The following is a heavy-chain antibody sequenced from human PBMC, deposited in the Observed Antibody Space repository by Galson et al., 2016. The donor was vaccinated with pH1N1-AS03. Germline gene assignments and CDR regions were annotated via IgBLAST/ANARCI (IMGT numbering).Heavy chain of an antibody. CDR1: GFSFNNYA. Sequence: SLRLSCAASGFSFNNYAMSWVRQAPGKGLEWVSSIGGRLNKTDYADSVKGRFTISRDNPKNTLYLQMNTLRADDTAVYYCAKMGSTTGNDYWGQGTLVTVSS. D-gene: IGHD1-1*01. CDR2: IGGRLNKT. CDR3: AKMGSTTGNDY. V-gene: IGHV3-23*01. J-gene: IGHJ4*02.